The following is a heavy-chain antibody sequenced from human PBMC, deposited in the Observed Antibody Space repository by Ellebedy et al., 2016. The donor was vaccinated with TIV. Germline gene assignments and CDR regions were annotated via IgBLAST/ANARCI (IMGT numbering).Heavy chain of an antibody. D-gene: IGHD3-10*01. J-gene: IGHJ6*02. CDR2: VNSDGSVT. CDR1: GFSFGSSW. CDR3: ARSPGSGGV. V-gene: IGHV3-74*01. Sequence: GESLKISXAASGFSFGSSWMHWVRQPPGKGLVWVSHVNSDGSVTNYADSVNGRFTISRDNARNTLFLQMNSLRDKDTAVYYCARSPGSGGVWGQGTTVTVSS.